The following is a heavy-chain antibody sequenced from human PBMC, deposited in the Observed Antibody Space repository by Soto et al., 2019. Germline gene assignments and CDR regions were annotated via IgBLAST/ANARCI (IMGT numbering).Heavy chain of an antibody. CDR1: GFTFSSYG. V-gene: IGHV3-30*18. D-gene: IGHD6-13*01. Sequence: GGSLRLSCAASGFTFSSYGMHWVRQAPGKGLEWVAVISYDGSNKYYADSVKGRFTISRDNSKNTLYLQMNSLRAEDTAVYYCAKTPGTSSPIPDYWGQGTLVTVSS. J-gene: IGHJ4*02. CDR3: AKTPGTSSPIPDY. CDR2: ISYDGSNK.